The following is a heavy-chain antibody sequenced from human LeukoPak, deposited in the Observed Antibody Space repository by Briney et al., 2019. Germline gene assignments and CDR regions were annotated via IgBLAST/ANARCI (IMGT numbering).Heavy chain of an antibody. V-gene: IGHV3-21*01. CDR2: ISSRSSYI. CDR1: GFTFRSYS. Sequence: PGGSLRLSCAAWGFTFRSYSMNGVREAPGKGLEGGSSISSRSSYIYYADSVKGRFTISRDNAKNSLYLQMNTLRAEDTAVYYCARDLGKPPAPYWGQGTLVTVSS. J-gene: IGHJ4*02. D-gene: IGHD1-26*01. CDR3: ARDLGKPPAPY.